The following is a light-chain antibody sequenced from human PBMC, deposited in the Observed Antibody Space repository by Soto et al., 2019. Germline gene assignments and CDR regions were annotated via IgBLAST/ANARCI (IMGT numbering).Light chain of an antibody. CDR3: QQYNNWPPIT. CDR2: GAS. J-gene: IGKJ5*01. Sequence: MTQSPSSLSASVGDRATLSCRASQSVSRSLAWYQQKPGQAPRLLIYGASTRATGVPPRFSGSGSGAEFTLTISSLQSEDLAVYYCQQYNNWPPITFGQGTRREIK. V-gene: IGKV3-15*01. CDR1: QSVSRS.